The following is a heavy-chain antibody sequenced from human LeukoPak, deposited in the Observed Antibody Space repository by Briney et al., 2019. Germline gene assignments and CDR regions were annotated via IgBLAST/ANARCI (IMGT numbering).Heavy chain of an antibody. CDR3: ARDGVAVAGTWGYWFDP. Sequence: SETLSLTCAVSGYSIRSDYYWGWLRQSPGKGLEWIGIIYHSGTTYYNPSLKSRVTISVDTSKNHFSLKLSSVTAADTAVYYCARDGVAVAGTWGYWFDPWGQGTQVTVSS. J-gene: IGHJ5*02. V-gene: IGHV4-38-2*02. D-gene: IGHD6-13*01. CDR2: IYHSGTT. CDR1: GYSIRSDYY.